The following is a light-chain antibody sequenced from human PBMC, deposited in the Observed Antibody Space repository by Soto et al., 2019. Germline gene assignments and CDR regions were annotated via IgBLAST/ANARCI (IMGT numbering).Light chain of an antibody. J-gene: IGKJ4*01. CDR1: QSAGSN. Sequence: EIVMTQSPATLSVSPGERATLSCRASQSAGSNLAWYQQKPGQAPRLLIYGASTRANGIPARFSASGSGTEFTLTISSLQSEDFAVYYCQQYNNWPPLTFGGGTKVEIK. CDR2: GAS. CDR3: QQYNNWPPLT. V-gene: IGKV3-15*01.